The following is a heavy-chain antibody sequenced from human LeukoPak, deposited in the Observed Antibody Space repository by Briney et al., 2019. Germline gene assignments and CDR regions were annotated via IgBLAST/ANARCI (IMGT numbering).Heavy chain of an antibody. D-gene: IGHD1-14*01. CDR3: ARSKSRRNDAFDI. V-gene: IGHV3-30-3*01. CDR1: GFTFSRYA. CDR2: ISYDGSNK. J-gene: IGHJ3*02. Sequence: GRSLRLSCAASGFTFSRYAMHWVRQAPGKGLEWVAVISYDGSNKYYADSVKGRFTISRDNSKNTLYLQMNSLRAEDTAVYYCARSKSRRNDAFDIWGQGTMVTVSS.